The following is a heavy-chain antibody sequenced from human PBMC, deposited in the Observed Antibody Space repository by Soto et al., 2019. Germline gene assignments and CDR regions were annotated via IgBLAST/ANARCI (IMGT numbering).Heavy chain of an antibody. CDR1: GFTFSSYG. CDR2: ISYDGSNK. CDR3: AKADYYDSSGNYD. V-gene: IGHV3-30*18. Sequence: GGSLRLSCAASGFTFSSYGMHWVRQAPGKGLEWVAVISYDGSNKYYADSVKGRFTISRDNSKNTLYLQMNSLRAEDTAVYYCAKADYYDSSGNYDRGQGTLVNVSS. D-gene: IGHD3-22*01. J-gene: IGHJ4*02.